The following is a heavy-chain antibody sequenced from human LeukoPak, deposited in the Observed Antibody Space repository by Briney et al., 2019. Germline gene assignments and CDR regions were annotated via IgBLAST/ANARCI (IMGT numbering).Heavy chain of an antibody. V-gene: IGHV4-34*01. CDR1: GGSFSGYY. Sequence: SETLSLTCAVYGGSFSGYYWSWIRQPPGKGLEWIGEINHSGSTNYNPSLKSRVTISVDTSKNQFSLKLSSVTAADTAVYYCARVRRGYSAVALFDYWGQGTLVTVSS. D-gene: IGHD5-12*01. J-gene: IGHJ4*02. CDR2: INHSGST. CDR3: ARVRRGYSAVALFDY.